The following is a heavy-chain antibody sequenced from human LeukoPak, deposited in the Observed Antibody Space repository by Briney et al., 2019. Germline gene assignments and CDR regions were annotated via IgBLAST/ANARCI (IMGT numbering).Heavy chain of an antibody. Sequence: GGSLRLSCAASRFTFSSYAMNWVRQGPGKWLEWVSAIRPDGDRTYYTDSVRGRFTISRDNSRDTVYLQVNRLRVEDTAVYYCAREQSGTRGWYTVDYWGQGTLVTVSS. CDR3: AREQSGTRGWYTVDY. V-gene: IGHV3-23*01. CDR2: IRPDGDRT. D-gene: IGHD6-19*01. CDR1: RFTFSSYA. J-gene: IGHJ4*02.